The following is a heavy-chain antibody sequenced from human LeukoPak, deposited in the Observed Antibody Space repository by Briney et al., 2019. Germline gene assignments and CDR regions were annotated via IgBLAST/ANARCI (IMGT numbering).Heavy chain of an antibody. J-gene: IGHJ3*02. CDR1: GFTFSNYW. CDR3: ARGGGGIDI. CDR2: IKQDGSET. D-gene: IGHD3-16*01. V-gene: IGHV3-7*05. Sequence: PGGSLRLSCAVSGFTFSNYWMSWVRQAPGKGLEWVANIKQDGSETYYVDSVKGRLTISRDNAKNSLYLQMNSLRAEDTAVYHCARGGGGIDIWGQGTTVTVSS.